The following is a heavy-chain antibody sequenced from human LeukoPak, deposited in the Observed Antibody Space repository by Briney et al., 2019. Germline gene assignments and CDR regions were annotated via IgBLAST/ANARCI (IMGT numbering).Heavy chain of an antibody. J-gene: IGHJ4*02. V-gene: IGHV4-30-4*07. CDR1: GDSISSGDYS. Sequence: SESLTLTCAVSGDSISSGDYSWSWIRQPPGKGLVWIGYIYNSGTTNYNPALKSRVTISVDTSKNQFSLKLSSVTAADTAIYYCARNGDDSSDYYYFDNWGQGTLVTVSS. CDR2: IYNSGTT. CDR3: ARNGDDSSDYYYFDN. D-gene: IGHD3-22*01.